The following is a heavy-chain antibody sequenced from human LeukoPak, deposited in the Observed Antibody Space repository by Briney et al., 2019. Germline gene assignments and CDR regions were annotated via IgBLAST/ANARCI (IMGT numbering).Heavy chain of an antibody. D-gene: IGHD1-26*01. V-gene: IGHV4-38-2*02. Sequence: SETLSLTCTVSGYSISSGYYWGWIRQPPGKGLEWIGSIYHSGSTYYNPSLKSRVTISVDTSKNQFSLKLSSVTAADTAVYYCARVELVGRVFDYWGQGTLVTVSS. J-gene: IGHJ4*02. CDR1: GYSISSGYY. CDR3: ARVELVGRVFDY. CDR2: IYHSGST.